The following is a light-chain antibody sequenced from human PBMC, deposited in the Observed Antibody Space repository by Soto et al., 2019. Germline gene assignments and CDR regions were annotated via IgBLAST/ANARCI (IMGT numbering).Light chain of an antibody. CDR2: AAS. V-gene: IGKV1-9*01. Sequence: DIQLTQSPSFLSASVGDRVTITCRASQGISSYLAWYQQKPGKAPKLLIYAASTLQSGVPSRFSGSGSGTEFPLTISSLQPEDFATYYCQQLNSYPLTLGPGTKWISN. CDR1: QGISSY. J-gene: IGKJ3*01. CDR3: QQLNSYPLT.